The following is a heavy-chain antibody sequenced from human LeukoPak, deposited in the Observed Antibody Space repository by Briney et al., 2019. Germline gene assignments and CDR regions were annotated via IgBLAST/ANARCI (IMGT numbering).Heavy chain of an antibody. CDR1: GYTFTDYY. J-gene: IGHJ4*02. Sequence: ASVKVSCKASGYTFTDYYMHWVRQAPGQGFEWMGWINLNDGDTNYAQKFQGRVTMTRDTSISTAHMEVSRLRSDDTAVYYCARANFLYCSSTTCLFDYWGQGTLVTASS. V-gene: IGHV1-2*02. CDR2: INLNDGDT. CDR3: ARANFLYCSSTTCLFDY. D-gene: IGHD2-2*01.